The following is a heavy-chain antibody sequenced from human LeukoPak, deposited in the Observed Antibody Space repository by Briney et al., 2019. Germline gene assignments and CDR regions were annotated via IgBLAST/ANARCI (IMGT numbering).Heavy chain of an antibody. CDR3: AKGRDYYDSSPGY. D-gene: IGHD3-22*01. CDR1: GFTFSSYG. CDR2: IWYDGSNK. V-gene: IGHV3-33*06. Sequence: GGSLRLSCAASGFTFSSYGMHWVRQAPGKGLEWVAVIWYDGSNKYYADSVKGRFTISRDNSKNTLYLQMNSLRAEDTAVYYCAKGRDYYDSSPGYWGQGTLVTVSS. J-gene: IGHJ4*02.